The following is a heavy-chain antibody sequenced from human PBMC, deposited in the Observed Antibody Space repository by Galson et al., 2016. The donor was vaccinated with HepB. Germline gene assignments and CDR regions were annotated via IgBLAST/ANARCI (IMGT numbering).Heavy chain of an antibody. CDR2: INGGGDKT. Sequence: SLRLSCAASGFTFSAHWMHWVRQAPGKGLVCVAEINGGGDKTVYADSVKGRFTISRDNGKNTLYLQMKSLSSEDAAVYYCARGNLQFDPWGQGTLVTVSS. J-gene: IGHJ5*02. CDR1: GFTFSAHW. CDR3: ARGNLQFDP. D-gene: IGHD4-11*01. V-gene: IGHV3-74*01.